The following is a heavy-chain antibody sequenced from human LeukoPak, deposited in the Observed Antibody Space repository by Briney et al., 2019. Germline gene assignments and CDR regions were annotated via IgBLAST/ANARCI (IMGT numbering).Heavy chain of an antibody. CDR1: GYTFTSYG. D-gene: IGHD2-2*01. J-gene: IGHJ4*02. CDR3: ARDTVDIVVVPAAPRFLPDY. V-gene: IGHV1-18*01. Sequence: ASVKVSCKASGYTFTSYGISWVRQAPGQGLEWMGWISAYNGNTNYAQKLQGRVTMTTDTSTSTAYMELRSLRSDDTAVYYCARDTVDIVVVPAAPRFLPDYWGQGTLVTVSS. CDR2: ISAYNGNT.